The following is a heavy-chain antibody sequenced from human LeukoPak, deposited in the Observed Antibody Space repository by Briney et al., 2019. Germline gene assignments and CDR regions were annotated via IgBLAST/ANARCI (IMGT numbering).Heavy chain of an antibody. V-gene: IGHV4-59*01. CDR1: SGSINSYY. D-gene: IGHD3-16*02. CDR2: IYSSGST. Sequence: SETLSLSCTASSGSINSYYWNWIRKPPGKGLELIGRIYSSGSTNYSPSLKSRVTISVDTSKNQFYLKLSSVTAADTAVYYCAREGAVGVITLDDAFDIWGQGTMVTVSS. CDR3: AREGAVGVITLDDAFDI. J-gene: IGHJ3*02.